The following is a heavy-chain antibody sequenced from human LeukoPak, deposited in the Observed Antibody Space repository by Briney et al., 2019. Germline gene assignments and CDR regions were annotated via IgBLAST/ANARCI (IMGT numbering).Heavy chain of an antibody. Sequence: GGSLRLSCAASGFTFSSYAMHWVRQAPGKGLEYVSAISSNGGSTYYANSVKGRFTISRDNSKNTLYLQMGSLRAEDMAVYYCASFSIAAAGTRGAFDIWGQGTMVTVSS. CDR3: ASFSIAAAGTRGAFDI. V-gene: IGHV3-64*01. CDR2: ISSNGGST. D-gene: IGHD6-13*01. CDR1: GFTFSSYA. J-gene: IGHJ3*02.